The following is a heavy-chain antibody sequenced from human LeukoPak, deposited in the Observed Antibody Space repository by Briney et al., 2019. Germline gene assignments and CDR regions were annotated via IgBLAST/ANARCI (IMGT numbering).Heavy chain of an antibody. CDR3: TNWGDTWGLDF. D-gene: IGHD7-27*01. V-gene: IGHV3-7*01. CDR2: IKDDGSEK. Sequence: GGSLRLSCAASGLNFRKSWMTWVRQAPGRGLEWVANIKDDGSEKYYVDSVKGRFTISRHNAKNSLYLQMNSLSAEDTAVYFCTNWGDTWGLDFWGQGILVSVSS. J-gene: IGHJ4*02. CDR1: GLNFRKSW.